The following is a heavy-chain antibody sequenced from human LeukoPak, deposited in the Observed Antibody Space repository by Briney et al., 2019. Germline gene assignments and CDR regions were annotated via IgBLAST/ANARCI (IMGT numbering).Heavy chain of an antibody. V-gene: IGHV4-59*08. CDR1: GGSISSYY. J-gene: IGHJ4*02. CDR3: ASLDSTGWYYFDY. D-gene: IGHD6-19*01. Sequence: KPSETLSLTCTVSGGSISSYYWSWIRQPPGKGLEWIGYIYYSGSTNYNPSLKSRVTISVDTSKNQFSLKLSSVTAADTAVYYCASLDSTGWYYFDYWGQGTLVTVSS. CDR2: IYYSGST.